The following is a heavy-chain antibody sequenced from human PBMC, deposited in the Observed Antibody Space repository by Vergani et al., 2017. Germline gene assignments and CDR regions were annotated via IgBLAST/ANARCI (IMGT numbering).Heavy chain of an antibody. D-gene: IGHD5-24*01. V-gene: IGHV3-33*01. CDR1: GCTFNQYG. CDR2: TWYDGNNK. Sequence: QVQLVESGGGVVQPGRSLRLSCAASGCTFNQYGMHWVRQAPGKGLEWVAVTWYDGNNKQYADSVKGRFTISRDNSKSTMYLQMNSLRDEDTGVYYCARGSDNYNWGQGTLVTVSS. CDR3: ARGSDNYN. J-gene: IGHJ4*02.